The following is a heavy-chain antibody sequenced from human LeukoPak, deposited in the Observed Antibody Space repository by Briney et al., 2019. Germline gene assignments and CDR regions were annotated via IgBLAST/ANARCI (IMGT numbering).Heavy chain of an antibody. D-gene: IGHD3-10*01. CDR3: ARRFGELLSHAFDI. Sequence: ASVKVSCKASGGTFSNYAINWVRQATGQGLEWMGWMNPNSGNTGYAQKFQGRVTITRNTSISTAYMELSSLRSEDTAVYYCARRFGELLSHAFDIWGQGTMVTVSS. J-gene: IGHJ3*02. CDR2: MNPNSGNT. CDR1: GGTFSNYA. V-gene: IGHV1-8*03.